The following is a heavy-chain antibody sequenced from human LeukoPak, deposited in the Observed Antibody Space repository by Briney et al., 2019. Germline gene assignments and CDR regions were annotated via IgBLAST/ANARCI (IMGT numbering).Heavy chain of an antibody. Sequence: PSETLSVTRTDSGGSVYSGSCHSRWIRQPPGQGLEWIGYIYYSGSTEYNPSLKSRVTMSVDTSKNQFSLRVTSVTAADTAVYYCATTNFGDYNWFDLGGRGTLVTVSS. J-gene: IGHJ5*02. CDR2: IYYSGST. CDR3: ATTNFGDYNWFDL. V-gene: IGHV4-61*01. CDR1: GGSVYSGSCH. D-gene: IGHD4-17*01.